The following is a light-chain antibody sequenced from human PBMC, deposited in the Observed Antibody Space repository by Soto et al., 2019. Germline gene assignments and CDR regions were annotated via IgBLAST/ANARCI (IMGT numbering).Light chain of an antibody. J-gene: IGLJ1*01. CDR1: SSNIGAGFD. CDR2: GNI. V-gene: IGLV1-40*01. Sequence: QSVLTQPPSVSGAPGQRVTISCTGSSSNIGAGFDVHWYQQLPGTAPKLLIYGNINRPSGVPDRFSSSKSGTSASLAITGLQAEDEADYYCQSYDSSLGGSYVFGTVTKLTVL. CDR3: QSYDSSLGGSYV.